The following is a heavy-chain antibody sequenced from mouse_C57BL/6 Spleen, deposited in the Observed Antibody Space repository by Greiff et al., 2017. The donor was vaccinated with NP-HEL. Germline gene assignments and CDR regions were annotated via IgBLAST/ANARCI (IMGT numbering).Heavy chain of an antibody. D-gene: IGHD2-3*01. V-gene: IGHV1-42*01. CDR2: INPSTGGT. CDR1: GYSFTGYY. J-gene: IGHJ4*01. Sequence: EVQLQQSGPELVKPGASVKISCKASGYSFTGYYMNWVKQSPEKSLEWIGEINPSTGGTTYNQKFKAKATLTVDKSSSTAYMQLKSLTSEDSAVYYCASDDGYYYAMDYWGQGTSVTVSS. CDR3: ASDDGYYYAMDY.